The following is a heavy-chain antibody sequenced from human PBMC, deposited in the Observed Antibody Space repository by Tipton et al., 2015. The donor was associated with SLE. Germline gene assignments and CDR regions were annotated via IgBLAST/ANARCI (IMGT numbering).Heavy chain of an antibody. Sequence: SGFTFSDHYMDWVRQAPGKGLEWVGRVRDKPNAYTTEYAASVKGRFTISRDDSKNSLYLQMNSLKTDDTAVYYCARCNSEWSGEFDYWGQGTLVTVSS. J-gene: IGHJ4*02. D-gene: IGHD3-3*01. V-gene: IGHV3-72*01. CDR1: GFTFSDHY. CDR2: VRDKPNAYTT. CDR3: ARCNSEWSGEFDY.